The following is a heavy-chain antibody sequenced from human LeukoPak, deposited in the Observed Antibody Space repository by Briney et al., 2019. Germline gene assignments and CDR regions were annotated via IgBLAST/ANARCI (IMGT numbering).Heavy chain of an antibody. J-gene: IGHJ4*02. Sequence: SETLSLTCSVSGGSISSSSYYWGWIRQPPGKGLEWIGSIYYGGSTYYNPSLKSRVPVSVDTFKNQFPLKLSSVTAADTGVYSCASSGIWGQGTLVTVSS. CDR1: GGSISSSSYY. CDR3: ASSGI. D-gene: IGHD1-14*01. V-gene: IGHV4-39*01. CDR2: IYYGGST.